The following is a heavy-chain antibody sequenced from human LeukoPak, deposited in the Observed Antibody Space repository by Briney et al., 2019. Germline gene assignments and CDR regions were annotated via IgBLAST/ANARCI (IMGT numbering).Heavy chain of an antibody. CDR2: INPNSGGT. CDR1: GYTFTGYY. J-gene: IGHJ6*03. Sequence: ASVKVSCKASGYTFTGYYMHWVRQAPGQGLEWMGWINPNSGGTNYAQKFQGRVTMTRDASISTAYMEMSSLTSDDTAVYYCARSARHCNNGVCFTDYYIDLWGKGTTVIVSS. CDR3: ARSARHCNNGVCFTDYYIDL. D-gene: IGHD2-8*01. V-gene: IGHV1-2*02.